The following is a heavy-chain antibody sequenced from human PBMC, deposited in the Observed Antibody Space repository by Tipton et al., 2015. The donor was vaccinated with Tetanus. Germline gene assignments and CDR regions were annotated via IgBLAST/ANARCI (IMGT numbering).Heavy chain of an antibody. D-gene: IGHD2-2*01. J-gene: IGHJ4*02. Sequence: TLSLTCTVSGASVRSGWHYWSWIRQPPGKGLEWIGSLDYSGNTYYNSPLMSRVTISVDTSKNQFSLRLNSVTAVDTAVYYCAKSDRVTRTSWYFHDWGQGTLVTVSS. CDR1: GASVRSGWHY. CDR2: LDYSGNT. V-gene: IGHV4-39*01. CDR3: AKSDRVTRTSWYFHD.